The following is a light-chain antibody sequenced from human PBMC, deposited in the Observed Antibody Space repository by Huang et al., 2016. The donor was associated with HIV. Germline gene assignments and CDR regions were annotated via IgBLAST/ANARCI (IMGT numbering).Light chain of an antibody. CDR2: GVS. J-gene: IGKJ2*01. CDR1: PSVKKN. CDR3: QQYNNWPPYD. Sequence: DMVMTQSPGTLSVSPGERATLPCRASPSVKKNLAWYQQKPGQAPRLLISGVSTRDTGGPARCSGNGSETEFTLTITSVQSEDSAVYYCQQYNNWPPYDFGQGTKLEIK. V-gene: IGKV3-15*01.